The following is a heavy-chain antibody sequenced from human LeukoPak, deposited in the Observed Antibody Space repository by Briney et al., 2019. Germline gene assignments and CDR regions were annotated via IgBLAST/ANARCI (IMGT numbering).Heavy chain of an antibody. CDR2: IYHSGST. V-gene: IGHV4-30-2*01. CDR1: GGSFSGYY. CDR3: ARAHTMVRGGHEY. J-gene: IGHJ4*02. D-gene: IGHD3-10*01. Sequence: PSETLSLTCAVYGGSFSGYYWSWIRQPPGKGLEWIGYIYHSGSTYYNPSLKSRVTISVDRSKNQFSLKLSSVTAADTAVYYCARAHTMVRGGHEYWGQGTLVTVSS.